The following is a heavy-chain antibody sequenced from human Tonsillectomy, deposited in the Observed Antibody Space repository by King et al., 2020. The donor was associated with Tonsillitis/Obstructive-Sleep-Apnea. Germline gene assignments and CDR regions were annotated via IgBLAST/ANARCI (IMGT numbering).Heavy chain of an antibody. Sequence: DVQLVESGGGLAQPGGSLRLSCAASGFTFSSYAMSWVRQAPGKGLEWVSAISGSGGSTYYADSVKGRFTISRDNSKNTLYLQMNSLRAEDTAVYYCAKENLGYYDFWSGHPYFDYWGQGTLVTVSS. CDR3: AKENLGYYDFWSGHPYFDY. CDR1: GFTFSSYA. CDR2: ISGSGGST. J-gene: IGHJ4*02. V-gene: IGHV3-23*04. D-gene: IGHD3-3*01.